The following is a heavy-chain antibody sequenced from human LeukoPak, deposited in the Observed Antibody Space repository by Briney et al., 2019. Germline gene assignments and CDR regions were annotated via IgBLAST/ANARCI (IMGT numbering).Heavy chain of an antibody. V-gene: IGHV5-51*01. D-gene: IGHD3-22*01. CDR3: ARRGSGYGHDY. J-gene: IGHJ4*02. CDR2: IYPGDSDT. CDR1: GYGFTSYW. Sequence: GESLQISCKGSGYGFTSYWLGWVRHMPGKGLEWMGIIYPGDSDTRYSPSFQGQVSISADKSISTAYLQWSSLKASDTAMYYCARRGSGYGHDYWGRGTLVTVSS.